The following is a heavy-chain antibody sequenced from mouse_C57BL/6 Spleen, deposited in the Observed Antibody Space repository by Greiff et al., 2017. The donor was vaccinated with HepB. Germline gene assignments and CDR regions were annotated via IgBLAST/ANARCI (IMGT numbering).Heavy chain of an antibody. V-gene: IGHV3-6*01. CDR1: GYSITSGYY. CDR3: ASPYYDYDEGWFAY. CDR2: ISYDGSN. D-gene: IGHD2-4*01. Sequence: EVQRVESGPGLVKPSQSLSLTCSVTGYSITSGYYWNWIRQFPGNKLEWMGYISYDGSNNYNPSLKNRIPITRDTSKNQFFLKLNSVTTEDTATYYCASPYYDYDEGWFAYWGQGTLVTVSA. J-gene: IGHJ3*01.